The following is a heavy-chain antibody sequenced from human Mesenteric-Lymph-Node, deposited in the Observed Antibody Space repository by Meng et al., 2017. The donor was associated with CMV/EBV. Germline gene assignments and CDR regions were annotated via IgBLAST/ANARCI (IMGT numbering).Heavy chain of an antibody. CDR2: MNPNSGNT. V-gene: IGHV1-8*02. Sequence: ASVKVSCKASGYTFTGYYMHWVRQAPGQGLEWMGWMNPNSGNTAYAQKFQGRVTMTRNTSLSTAYMELSSLTSEDTAVYYCARRGRTDLDYWGQGTLVTVSS. D-gene: IGHD3-10*01. CDR3: ARRGRTDLDY. J-gene: IGHJ4*02. CDR1: GYTFTGYY.